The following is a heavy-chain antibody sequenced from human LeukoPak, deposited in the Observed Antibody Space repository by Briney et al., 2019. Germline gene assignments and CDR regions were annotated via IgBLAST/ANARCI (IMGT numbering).Heavy chain of an antibody. J-gene: IGHJ4*02. CDR3: ARDRVLHYFDY. CDR1: GFTFSRHG. Sequence: PGRSLRRSCGASGFTFSRHGMHWGRQAPGKGLGWVAVILYDGSDKYYADSVKGRFTISRDNSKNTLYLQMTSLRADDTAVYYCARDRVLHYFDYWGQGALVTVSS. V-gene: IGHV3-33*01. D-gene: IGHD3-16*01. CDR2: ILYDGSDK.